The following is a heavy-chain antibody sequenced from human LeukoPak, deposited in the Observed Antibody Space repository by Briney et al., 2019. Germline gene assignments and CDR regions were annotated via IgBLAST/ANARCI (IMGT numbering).Heavy chain of an antibody. D-gene: IGHD5-24*01. CDR1: GGSISSYY. Sequence: SETLSLTCTVSGGSISSYYWSWIRQPPGKGLEWIGYIYYSGSTNYNPSLKSRVTISVDTSKNQFSLKLSSVTAADTAVYYCARRDGYNFFYWGQGTLVTVSS. CDR2: IYYSGST. J-gene: IGHJ4*02. CDR3: ARRDGYNFFY. V-gene: IGHV4-59*01.